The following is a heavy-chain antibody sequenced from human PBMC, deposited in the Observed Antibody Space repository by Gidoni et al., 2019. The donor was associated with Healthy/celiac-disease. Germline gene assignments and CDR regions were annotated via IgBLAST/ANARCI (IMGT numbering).Heavy chain of an antibody. J-gene: IGHJ3*02. V-gene: IGHV3-64D*09. CDR3: ARFSLGDYGPLAGSAFDI. CDR1: GFTFSSYP. CDR2: ISSNGGST. D-gene: IGHD4-17*01. Sequence: EVQLVDSGGGLVQPGGSLRLSCPASGFTFSSYPMHWVRQAPGKGLEYVSAISSNGGSTYYADSVKGRFTISRDNSKNTLYLQMSSLRAEDTAVYYCARFSLGDYGPLAGSAFDIWGQGTMVTVSS.